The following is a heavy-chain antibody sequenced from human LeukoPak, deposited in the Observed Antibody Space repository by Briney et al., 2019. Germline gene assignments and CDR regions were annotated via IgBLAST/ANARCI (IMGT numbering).Heavy chain of an antibody. CDR1: GGSFSGHY. CDR3: ARGQYRRDY. V-gene: IGHV4-34*01. Sequence: SETLSLTCAVYGGSFSGHYWSWIRQPPGKGLEWIGEINHSGSTNYNPSLKSRVTISVDTSKNQFSLKLSSVTAADTGVYYCARGQYRRDYWGQGTLVAVSS. J-gene: IGHJ4*02. CDR2: INHSGST. D-gene: IGHD2-2*01.